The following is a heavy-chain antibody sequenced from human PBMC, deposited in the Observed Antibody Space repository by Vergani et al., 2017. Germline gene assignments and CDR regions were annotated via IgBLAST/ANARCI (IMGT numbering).Heavy chain of an antibody. V-gene: IGHV1-2*02. D-gene: IGHD3-3*01. CDR2: INPNNCGT. CDR3: ARDPRLLAPDNYFDA. CDR1: GYTFIGFF. J-gene: IGHJ5*02. Sequence: QVHLMQSGAEVKKPGASVTVSCKASGYTFIGFFIHWVRQAPGHGLGWMGWINPNNCGTTFSQASQGRVMMTLETSTSTVYMELRSLKFDDTAIYYCARDPRLLAPDNYFDAWGQGTLVTVSS.